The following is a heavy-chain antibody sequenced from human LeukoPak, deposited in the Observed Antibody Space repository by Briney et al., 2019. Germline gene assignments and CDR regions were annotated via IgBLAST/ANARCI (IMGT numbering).Heavy chain of an antibody. CDR3: ARDRHYYGSGSYYPPDHYFDY. Sequence: SETLSLTCTVSGGSISSSSYYWGWIRQPPGKGLEWIGSIYYSGSTYYNPSLKSRVTISVGTSKNQFSLKLSSVTAADTAVYYCARDRHYYGSGSYYPPDHYFDYWGQGTLVTVSS. D-gene: IGHD3-10*01. CDR2: IYYSGST. CDR1: GGSISSSSYY. V-gene: IGHV4-39*07. J-gene: IGHJ4*02.